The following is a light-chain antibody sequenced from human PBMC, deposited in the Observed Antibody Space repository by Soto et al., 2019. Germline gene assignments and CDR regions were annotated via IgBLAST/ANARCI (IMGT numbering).Light chain of an antibody. Sequence: EVVLTQSPGTLALSRGERATLSCSASQIVSSSYLAWYQHRPGQGPRLLIYDASNRATGIPARFSGSGSGTVFTLTISSLEPEDFAVYYCQQYTAWPPWTFGQGTKVDIK. CDR1: QIVSSSY. V-gene: IGKV3-20*01. CDR2: DAS. J-gene: IGKJ1*01. CDR3: QQYTAWPPWT.